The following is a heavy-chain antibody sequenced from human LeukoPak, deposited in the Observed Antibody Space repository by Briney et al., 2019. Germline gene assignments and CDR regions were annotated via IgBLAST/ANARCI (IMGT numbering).Heavy chain of an antibody. CDR1: GGSFIGNY. J-gene: IGHJ6*03. CDR3: ARETSQKGAHYMDV. D-gene: IGHD3-16*01. V-gene: IGHV4-34*01. CDR2: INHSGST. Sequence: SETLSLTCAVYGGSFIGNYWSWIRQPPGKGLEWIGEINHSGSTNYNPSLKSRVTISVDTSKNQFSLKLSSVTAADTAVYYCARETSQKGAHYMDVWGKGTTVTISS.